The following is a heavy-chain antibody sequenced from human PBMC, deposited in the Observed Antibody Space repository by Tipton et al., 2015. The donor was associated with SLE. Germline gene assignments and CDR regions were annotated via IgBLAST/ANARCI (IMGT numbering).Heavy chain of an antibody. J-gene: IGHJ4*02. CDR1: GFTVTSYW. D-gene: IGHD2-15*01. CDR2: IKGDGSAT. V-gene: IGHV3-7*04. Sequence: SLRLSCAVSGFTVTSYWMSWVRQTPGKGLEWVANIKGDGSATNYVDSVKGRFTISRDTAKNSLYLQMNNVRVEDTAVYYCARGGRSDYWGQGTLVTVSS. CDR3: ARGGRSDY.